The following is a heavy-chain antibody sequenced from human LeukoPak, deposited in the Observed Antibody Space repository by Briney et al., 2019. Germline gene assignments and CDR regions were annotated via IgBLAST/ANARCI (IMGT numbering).Heavy chain of an antibody. CDR1: GFTFSTYW. CDR2: IKYDGSEK. CDR3: ARDSVRGRPLVAFDI. V-gene: IGHV3-7*01. J-gene: IGHJ3*02. D-gene: IGHD6-6*01. Sequence: GGSLRLSCAASGFTFSTYWMNWVRQAPGKGLEWVANIKYDGSEKYYVDSVKGRFTVSRDNAENSLHLQMNSLRAEDTAVYYCARDSVRGRPLVAFDIWGQGTMVTVSS.